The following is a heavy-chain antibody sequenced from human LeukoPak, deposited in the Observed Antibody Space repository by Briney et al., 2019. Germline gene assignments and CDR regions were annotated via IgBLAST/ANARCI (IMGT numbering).Heavy chain of an antibody. CDR3: ARSYDSSGYYTLVPGY. Sequence: ASVKVSCKASGYTFTSYYMHWVRQAPGQGLEWMGIINPSGGSTSYAQKFQGRVTMTRDTSTSTVYMELSSLRSEDTAVYYCARSYDSSGYYTLVPGYWGQGTLVTVSS. CDR2: INPSGGST. J-gene: IGHJ4*02. CDR1: GYTFTSYY. D-gene: IGHD3-22*01. V-gene: IGHV1-46*01.